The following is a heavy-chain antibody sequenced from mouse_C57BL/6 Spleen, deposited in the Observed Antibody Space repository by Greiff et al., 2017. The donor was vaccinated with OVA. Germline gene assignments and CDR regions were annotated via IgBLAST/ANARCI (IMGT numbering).Heavy chain of an antibody. J-gene: IGHJ2*01. CDR3: AILYYEYDGYYFDY. D-gene: IGHD2-4*01. V-gene: IGHV1-19*01. CDR1: GYTFTDYH. CDR2: INPYNGGT. Sequence: VQLQQSGPVLVKPGASVKMSCKASGYTFTDYHMNWVKQSHGKSLEWIGVINPYNGGTSYNQKFKGKATLTVDKSSSTAYMELNSLTSEDSAVYYCAILYYEYDGYYFDYWGQGTTLTVSS.